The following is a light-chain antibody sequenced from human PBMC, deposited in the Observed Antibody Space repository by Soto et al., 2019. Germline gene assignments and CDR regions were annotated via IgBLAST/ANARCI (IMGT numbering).Light chain of an antibody. V-gene: IGKV3-11*01. CDR2: DAS. CDR1: QSVSSY. CDR3: QQRSNWPT. J-gene: IGKJ5*01. Sequence: EIVLTQSPGNLSLSPGERATLSCRASQSVSSYLAWYQQKPGQAPRLLIYDASNRATGIPARFSGSGSGTDFTLTISSLEPEDFAVYYCQQRSNWPTFGQGTRLEI.